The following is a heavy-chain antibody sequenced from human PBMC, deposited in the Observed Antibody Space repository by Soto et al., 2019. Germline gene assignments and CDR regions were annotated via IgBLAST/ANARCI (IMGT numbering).Heavy chain of an antibody. Sequence: PSETLSLTCAVYGGSFSGYYWSWIRQPPGKGLEWIGEINHSGSTNYNPSLKSRVTISVDTSKNQFSLKLSSVTAADTAVYYCARPGRIYGSGSYDYWGQGTLVTVSS. CDR1: GGSFSGYY. D-gene: IGHD3-10*01. CDR3: ARPGRIYGSGSYDY. V-gene: IGHV4-34*01. CDR2: INHSGST. J-gene: IGHJ4*02.